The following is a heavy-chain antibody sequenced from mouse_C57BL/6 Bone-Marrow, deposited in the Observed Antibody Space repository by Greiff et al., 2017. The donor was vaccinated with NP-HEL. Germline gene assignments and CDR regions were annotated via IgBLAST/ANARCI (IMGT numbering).Heavy chain of an antibody. CDR1: GYTFTSYG. J-gene: IGHJ2*01. Sequence: QVQLKESGAELARPGASVKLSCKASGYTFTSYGISWVKQRTGQGLEWIGEIYPRSGNTYYNEKFKGKATLTADKSSSTAYMELRSLTSEDSAVYFCARSDLSILDYWGQGTTLTVSS. CDR2: IYPRSGNT. V-gene: IGHV1-81*01. CDR3: ARSDLSILDY. D-gene: IGHD2-10*02.